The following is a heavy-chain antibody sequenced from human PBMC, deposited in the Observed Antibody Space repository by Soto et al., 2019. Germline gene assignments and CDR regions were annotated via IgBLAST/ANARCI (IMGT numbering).Heavy chain of an antibody. J-gene: IGHJ4*02. CDR2: IYYSGST. D-gene: IGHD6-19*01. Sequence: QLQLQESGPGLVKPSETLSLTCTVSGGSISSSSYYWGWIRQPPGKGLEWIGSIYYSGSTYYNPSLKRGVSISVDTSKNQFSLKLSSVTAADTAVYYCARHVTGYSSGLAYWGQGTLVTVSS. CDR1: GGSISSSSYY. V-gene: IGHV4-39*01. CDR3: ARHVTGYSSGLAY.